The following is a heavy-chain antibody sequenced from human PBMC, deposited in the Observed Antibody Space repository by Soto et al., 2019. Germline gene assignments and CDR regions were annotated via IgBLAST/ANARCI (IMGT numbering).Heavy chain of an antibody. V-gene: IGHV3-30-3*01. J-gene: IGHJ4*02. CDR3: ARDYYDSSAYGPFEY. CDR1: GFTFSSYA. Sequence: VGSLRLSCAASGFTFSSYAMHWVRHSPGKGLEWVAVISYDGSNKYYADSVKGRFTISRDNSKNTLYLQMNSLRAEDTAVYYCARDYYDSSAYGPFEYLGQGTLVNLSS. CDR2: ISYDGSNK. D-gene: IGHD3-22*01.